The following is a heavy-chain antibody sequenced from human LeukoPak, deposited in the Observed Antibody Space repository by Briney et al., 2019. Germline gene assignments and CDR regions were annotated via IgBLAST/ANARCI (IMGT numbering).Heavy chain of an antibody. J-gene: IGHJ5*02. D-gene: IGHD2-2*02. CDR1: GFTFTGYD. CDR3: VRDGEGAAISVNYWFDP. Sequence: ASVKVSCKASGFTFTGYDINWVRQASGQGLEWMGWMNPNNGNTGHAQKFQGRVTMTRDTSISTAYMELRGLRSEDTAVYYCVRDGEGAAISVNYWFDPWGQGTLVTVSS. V-gene: IGHV1-8*01. CDR2: MNPNNGNT.